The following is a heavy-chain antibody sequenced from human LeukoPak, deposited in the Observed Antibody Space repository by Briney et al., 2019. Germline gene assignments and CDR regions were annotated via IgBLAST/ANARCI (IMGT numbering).Heavy chain of an antibody. V-gene: IGHV1-2*06. CDR2: INPNSGGT. J-gene: IGHJ4*02. CDR1: GYTFTGYY. Sequence: GASVKVSCKASGYTFTGYYMHWVRQAPGQGLEWMGRINPNSGGTNYAQKFQGRVTMTRDTSISTAYMELSRLRSDDTAVYYCARDKRWLQSTLDYWGQGTPVTVSS. CDR3: ARDKRWLQSTLDY. D-gene: IGHD5-24*01.